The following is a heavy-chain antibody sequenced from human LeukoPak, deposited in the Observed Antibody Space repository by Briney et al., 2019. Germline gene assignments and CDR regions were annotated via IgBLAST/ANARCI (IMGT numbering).Heavy chain of an antibody. CDR2: FDPEDGET. V-gene: IGHV1-24*01. Sequence: ASVKVSCKVSGYTLTELSMHWVRQAPGKGLEWMRGFDPEDGETIYAQKFQGRVTMTEDTSTDTAYMELSSLRSEDTAVYYCATARQRPYYFDYWGQGTLVTVSS. J-gene: IGHJ4*02. CDR3: ATARQRPYYFDY. CDR1: GYTLTELS.